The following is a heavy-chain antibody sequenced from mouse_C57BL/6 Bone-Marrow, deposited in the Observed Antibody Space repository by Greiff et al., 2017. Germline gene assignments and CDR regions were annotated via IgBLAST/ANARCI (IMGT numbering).Heavy chain of an antibody. V-gene: IGHV1-82*01. Sequence: QVQLKESGPELVKPGASVKISCKASGYAFSSSWMNWVKQRPGKGLAWIGRIYPGDGDTNYNGRFKGKATLTADKSSITAYSQLSSRTSEDSAVYFCARSQTAQATSLAYWGQGTLVTGSA. CDR2: IYPGDGDT. CDR3: ARSQTAQATSLAY. CDR1: GYAFSSSW. D-gene: IGHD3-2*02. J-gene: IGHJ3*01.